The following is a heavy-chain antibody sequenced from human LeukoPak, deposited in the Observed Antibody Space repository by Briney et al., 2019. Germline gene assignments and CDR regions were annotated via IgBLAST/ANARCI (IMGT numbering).Heavy chain of an antibody. V-gene: IGHV1-69*05. CDR2: IIPIFGTA. J-gene: IGHJ4*02. Sequence: ASVKVSCKASGGTFSSYAISWVRQAPGQGLEWMGGIIPIFGTANYAQKFQGRVTITTDEFTSTVYMELSSLRSEDTAVYYCARVVGATGGYFDYWGQGTLVTVSS. CDR1: GGTFSSYA. CDR3: ARVVGATGGYFDY. D-gene: IGHD1-26*01.